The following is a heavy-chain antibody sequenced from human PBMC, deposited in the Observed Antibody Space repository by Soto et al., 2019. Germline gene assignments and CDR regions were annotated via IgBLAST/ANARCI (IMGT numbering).Heavy chain of an antibody. CDR3: ARVPGT. Sequence: PSETLSLTCTVSGGSISTYYWSWIRQPPGKGLEWIGYIYHSGSTYYNPSLKSRVTISVDRSKNQFSLKLSSVTDADTAVYYCARVPGTWGEGTLVTVSS. J-gene: IGHJ5*02. CDR1: GGSISTYY. CDR2: IYHSGST. V-gene: IGHV4-30-2*01.